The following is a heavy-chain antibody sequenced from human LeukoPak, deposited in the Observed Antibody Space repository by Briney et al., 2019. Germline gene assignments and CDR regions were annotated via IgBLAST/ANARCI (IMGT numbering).Heavy chain of an antibody. J-gene: IGHJ1*01. CDR2: ISWNSGSI. V-gene: IGHV3-9*01. Sequence: GGSLRLSCAASGFTFDDYAMHWVRQAPGKGLEWVSGISWNSGSIGYADSVKGRFTISRDNSKNTLYLQMNSLRAEDTAVYYCATMVRGAPLGSQHWGQGTLVTVSS. CDR1: GFTFDDYA. D-gene: IGHD3-10*01. CDR3: ATMVRGAPLGSQH.